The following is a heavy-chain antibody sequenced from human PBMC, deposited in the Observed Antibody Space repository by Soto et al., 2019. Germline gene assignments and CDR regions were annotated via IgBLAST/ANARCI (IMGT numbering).Heavy chain of an antibody. J-gene: IGHJ4*02. CDR2: IYYSGST. D-gene: IGHD3-10*01. CDR1: GGSISSYY. CDR3: ARGDRDYYFDH. V-gene: IGHV4-59*01. Sequence: SETLSLTCTVSGGSISSYYWSWIRQPPGKGLEWIGYIYYSGSTNYNPSLKSRVTISVDTSKNQFSLKLSSVTAADTAVYYCARGDRDYYFDHWGQGTLVTVSS.